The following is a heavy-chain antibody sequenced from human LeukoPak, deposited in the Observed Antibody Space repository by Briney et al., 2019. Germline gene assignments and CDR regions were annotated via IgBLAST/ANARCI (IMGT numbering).Heavy chain of an antibody. V-gene: IGHV1-18*01. J-gene: IGHJ3*02. CDR2: ISAYNGNT. Sequence: ASVKVSCKASGYTFTSYGISWVRQAPGQGLKWMGWISAYNGNTNYAQKLQGRVTMTTDTSTSTAYMELRSLRSDDTAVYYCASKSPVVQGFAFDIWGQGTMVTVSS. CDR1: GYTFTSYG. D-gene: IGHD3-10*01. CDR3: ASKSPVVQGFAFDI.